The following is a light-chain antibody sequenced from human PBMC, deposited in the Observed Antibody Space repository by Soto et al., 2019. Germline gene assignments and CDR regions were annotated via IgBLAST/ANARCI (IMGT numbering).Light chain of an antibody. V-gene: IGKV3-15*01. J-gene: IGKJ1*01. CDR1: QSVGTN. CDR3: HQYDSWPRT. CDR2: GAS. Sequence: EIVMTQSPATLSVSPGQRATLSCRASQSVGTNLAWYQQKPGQAPRLLMYGASTGASGFPARFSGSRSETEFTLTINSLQSEDFAVYYCHQYDSWPRTFGQGTSVEIK.